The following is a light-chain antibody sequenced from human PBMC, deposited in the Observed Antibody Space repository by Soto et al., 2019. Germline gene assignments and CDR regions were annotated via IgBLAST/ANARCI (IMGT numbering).Light chain of an antibody. CDR1: QSISSSY. V-gene: IGKV3-20*01. J-gene: IGKJ1*01. CDR2: GAS. Sequence: LTQKERNIALSGERRDPRCRRVSQSISSSYLAWYQQKPGQAPRLLIYGASSRATGIPDRFSGSGSGTEFSVIVSRSGPDGCAVYSFQQYASSAAWTFGRGTKVDIK. CDR3: QQYASSAAWT.